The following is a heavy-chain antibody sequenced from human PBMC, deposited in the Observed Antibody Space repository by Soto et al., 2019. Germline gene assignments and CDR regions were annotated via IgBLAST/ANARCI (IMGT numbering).Heavy chain of an antibody. CDR3: ARDDSIVATIEYNWFDP. Sequence: PGGSLRLSCAASGFTFDDYGMSWVRQTPGKGLEWVSSISSSSSYIYYADSVKGRFTISRDNAKNSLYLQMNSLRAEDTAVYYCARDDSIVATIEYNWFDPWGQGTLVTVSS. V-gene: IGHV3-21*01. CDR2: ISSSSSYI. D-gene: IGHD5-12*01. CDR1: GFTFDDYG. J-gene: IGHJ5*02.